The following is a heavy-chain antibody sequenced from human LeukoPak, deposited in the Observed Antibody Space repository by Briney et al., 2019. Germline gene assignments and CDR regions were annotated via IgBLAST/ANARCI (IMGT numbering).Heavy chain of an antibody. J-gene: IGHJ4*02. CDR2: VNNDGSAT. V-gene: IGHV3-74*01. CDR1: RFIFTNYW. Sequence: GGSLRLSCAASRFIFTNYWIHWVRQAPGKGLVWVSHVNNDGSATSYADSVKGRFTISRDSAKNTVYPHMNSLRVEDTAVYYCAKIQVANSPSDFDYWGQGSLVTVSS. CDR3: AKIQVANSPSDFDY. D-gene: IGHD5-12*01.